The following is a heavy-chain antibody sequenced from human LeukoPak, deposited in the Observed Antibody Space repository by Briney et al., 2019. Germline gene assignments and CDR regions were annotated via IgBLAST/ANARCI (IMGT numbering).Heavy chain of an antibody. CDR2: INPSGGST. CDR3: ARDIVVVPGALIGADY. Sequence: GASVNVSCKASGYTFTSYYMHWVRQAPGQGLEWMGIINPSGGSTSYAQKFQGRVTMTRDTSTSTVYMELSSLRSEDTAVYYCARDIVVVPGALIGADYWGQGTLVTVSS. J-gene: IGHJ4*02. CDR1: GYTFTSYY. D-gene: IGHD2-2*01. V-gene: IGHV1-46*01.